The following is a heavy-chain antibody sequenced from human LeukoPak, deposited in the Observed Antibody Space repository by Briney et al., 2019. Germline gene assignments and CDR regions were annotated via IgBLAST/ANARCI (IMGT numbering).Heavy chain of an antibody. J-gene: IGHJ5*02. V-gene: IGHV5-51*01. Sequence: PGESLKISCKASGYSFTSYWIAWVRQMPGKGLEWMGVIYPDDFDTRYSPSFQGQVTISADKSISTAFLQWSSLKASDTAIYHCARHGKLSASRNWFDPWGQGTLVTVSS. CDR3: ARHGKLSASRNWFDP. CDR2: IYPDDFDT. D-gene: IGHD1-26*01. CDR1: GYSFTSYW.